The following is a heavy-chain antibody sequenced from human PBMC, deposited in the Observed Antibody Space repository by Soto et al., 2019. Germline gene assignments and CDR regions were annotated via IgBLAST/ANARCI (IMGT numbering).Heavy chain of an antibody. V-gene: IGHV1-18*01. CDR3: ARVYSNYYYYYGMDV. Sequence: QVQLVQSGAEVKKPGASVKVSCKASGYTFTSYGISWVRQAPGQGLEWMGWISAYNGNTNYAQKLQGRVTMTTDTSTSTDYMELRSLRSDDTAVYYCARVYSNYYYYYGMDVWGQGTTVTVSS. J-gene: IGHJ6*02. CDR1: GYTFTSYG. D-gene: IGHD4-4*01. CDR2: ISAYNGNT.